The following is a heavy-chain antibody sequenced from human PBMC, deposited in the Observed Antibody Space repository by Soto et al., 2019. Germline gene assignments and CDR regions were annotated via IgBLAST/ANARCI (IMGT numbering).Heavy chain of an antibody. CDR3: ARETNVVVPAAYNWFDP. V-gene: IGHV1-69*13. CDR2: IIPIFGTA. Sequence: QVQLVQSGAEVKKPGASVKVSCKASGYTFTSYGISWVRQAPGQGLEWMGGIIPIFGTANYAQKFQGRVTITADESTSTAYMELSSLRSEDTAVYYCARETNVVVPAAYNWFDPWGQGTLVTVSS. D-gene: IGHD2-2*01. CDR1: GYTFTSYG. J-gene: IGHJ5*02.